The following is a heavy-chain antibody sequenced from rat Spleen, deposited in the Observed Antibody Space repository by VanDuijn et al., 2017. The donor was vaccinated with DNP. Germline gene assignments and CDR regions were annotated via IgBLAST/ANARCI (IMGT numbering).Heavy chain of an antibody. Sequence: EVQLVASGGGLVQPGRSLKLSCEDSGFTFSDYNMAWVRQAPKKGLEWVATISYDGSSTYYRDSVKGRFTISRDNAGSTLFLQMDSLRSEDTAAYYCAKPDYWGQGVMVTVSS. CDR1: GFTFSDYN. CDR3: AKPDY. V-gene: IGHV5-7*01. J-gene: IGHJ2*01. CDR2: ISYDGSST.